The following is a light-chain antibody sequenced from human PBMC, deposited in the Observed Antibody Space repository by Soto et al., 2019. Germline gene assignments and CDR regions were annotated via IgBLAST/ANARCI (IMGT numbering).Light chain of an antibody. Sequence: QSVLTQPPSASGTPGQRVTISCSGSSSNIGSNTVNWYQQLPGTAPKLLIYSNNHRPSGVPDPCSGSKSGTAASLALSGLQSEDEAHYYCAAWDDSLNAPVFGGGTKLTVL. J-gene: IGLJ2*01. CDR3: AAWDDSLNAPV. CDR2: SNN. V-gene: IGLV1-44*01. CDR1: SSNIGSNT.